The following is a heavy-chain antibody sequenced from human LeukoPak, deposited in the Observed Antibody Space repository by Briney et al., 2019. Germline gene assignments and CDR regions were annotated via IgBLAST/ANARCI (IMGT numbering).Heavy chain of an antibody. Sequence: GGSLRLSRAASGFTFDDYSMHWVRQAPGKGPEWVSGINWNNNSIVYADSVKGRFTISRDNAKNSLNLQMNSLRAEDTAVYYCARDAERHSSSWYRDWGQGSLVTVSS. D-gene: IGHD6-13*01. CDR1: GFTFDDYS. CDR3: ARDAERHSSSWYRD. V-gene: IGHV3-9*01. CDR2: INWNNNSI. J-gene: IGHJ4*02.